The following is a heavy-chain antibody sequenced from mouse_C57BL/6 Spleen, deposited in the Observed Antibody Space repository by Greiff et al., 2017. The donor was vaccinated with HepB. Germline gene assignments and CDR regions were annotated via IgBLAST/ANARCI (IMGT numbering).Heavy chain of an antibody. J-gene: IGHJ4*01. Sequence: LQQPGAELVKPGASVKMSCKASGYTFTSYWITWVKQRPGQGLEWIGDIYPGSGSTNYNEKFKSKATLTVDTSSSTAYMQLSSLTSEDSAVYYCAIYITTVVTPPMDDWGQGTSVTGSS. CDR1: GYTFTSYW. V-gene: IGHV1-55*01. CDR2: IYPGSGST. D-gene: IGHD1-1*01. CDR3: AIYITTVVTPPMDD.